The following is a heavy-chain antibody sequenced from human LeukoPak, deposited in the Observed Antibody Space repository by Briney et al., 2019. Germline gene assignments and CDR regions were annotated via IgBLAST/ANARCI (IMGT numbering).Heavy chain of an antibody. Sequence: GASVKVSCKASGYTFTGYYMHWVRQAPGQGLEWMGWINPNSGDTNFPQKFQGRVTMTRDTSISTAYTELSRLRSDDTAVYYCARDRGFRGEYYFDFWGQGTLVTVSS. CDR3: ARDRGFRGEYYFDF. CDR2: INPNSGDT. J-gene: IGHJ4*02. CDR1: GYTFTGYY. V-gene: IGHV1-2*02. D-gene: IGHD3-16*01.